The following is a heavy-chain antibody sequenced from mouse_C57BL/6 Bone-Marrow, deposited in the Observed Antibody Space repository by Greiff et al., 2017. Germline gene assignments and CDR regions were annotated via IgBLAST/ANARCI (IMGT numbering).Heavy chain of an antibody. J-gene: IGHJ3*01. D-gene: IGHD1-1*01. CDR2: IDPSDSYT. V-gene: IGHV1-69*01. Sequence: VQLQQPGAELVMPGASVKLSCKASGYTFTSYWMHWVKQRPGQGLEWIGEIDPSDSYTNYNQKFKGKSTLTVDKSSSTAYMQLSSLTSEDSAVYYCARGDIITTVVGAYWGQGTLVTVSA. CDR3: ARGDIITTVVGAY. CDR1: GYTFTSYW.